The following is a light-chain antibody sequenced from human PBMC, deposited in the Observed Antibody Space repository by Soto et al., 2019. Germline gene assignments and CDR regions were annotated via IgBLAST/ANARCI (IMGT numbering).Light chain of an antibody. CDR3: SSYGGSDNVL. CDR2: EVS. Sequence: QSALTQPPSASGSPGQSVTISCTGTSYNYVSWYQHHPGKAPKLIIYEVSKRPSGVPDRFSGSKSGNTASLTVSGLQAEDEADYYCSSYGGSDNVLFGGGTKLTVL. V-gene: IGLV2-8*01. J-gene: IGLJ2*01. CDR1: SYNY.